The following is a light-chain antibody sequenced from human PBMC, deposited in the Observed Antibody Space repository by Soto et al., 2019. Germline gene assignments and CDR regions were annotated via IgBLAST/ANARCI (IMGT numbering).Light chain of an antibody. Sequence: DIQMTQSPSSLSASVGERVTITCQASQDISNYLNWYQQKPGKAPKLLIYDASNLETGVPSRFSGGGSGTDFTFTISSLQPEDIATYYCQQYDNLPITFGQGTRLEIK. CDR3: QQYDNLPIT. CDR1: QDISNY. J-gene: IGKJ5*01. V-gene: IGKV1-33*01. CDR2: DAS.